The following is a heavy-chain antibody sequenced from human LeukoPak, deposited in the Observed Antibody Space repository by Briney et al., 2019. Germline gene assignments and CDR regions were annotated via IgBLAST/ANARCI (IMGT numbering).Heavy chain of an antibody. CDR3: ARGGVVVTDLDY. V-gene: IGHV3-30*04. CDR1: GFTFSSYA. Sequence: GGSLRLSCAASGFTFSSYAMHWVRQAPGKGLEWVAVISYDGSNKYYADSVKGRFTISRDNSKNTLYLQMNSLRAADTAVYYCARGGVVVTDLDYWGQGTLVTVSS. CDR2: ISYDGSNK. D-gene: IGHD2-21*02. J-gene: IGHJ4*02.